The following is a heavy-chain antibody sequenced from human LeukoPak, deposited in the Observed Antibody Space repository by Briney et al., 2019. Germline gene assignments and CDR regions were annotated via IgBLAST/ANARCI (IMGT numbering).Heavy chain of an antibody. CDR3: ARRNYYGSGRHFDL. D-gene: IGHD3-10*01. CDR2: IYHSGST. J-gene: IGHJ4*02. CDR1: GGSISSSNW. V-gene: IGHV4-4*02. Sequence: SETLSLTCAVSGGSISSSNWWSWVRQPPGKGLEWIGEIYHSGSTNYNPSLKSRVTISLDTSKKQFSLKLSSVTAADTAVYYCARRNYYGSGRHFDLWGQGTLVTVSS.